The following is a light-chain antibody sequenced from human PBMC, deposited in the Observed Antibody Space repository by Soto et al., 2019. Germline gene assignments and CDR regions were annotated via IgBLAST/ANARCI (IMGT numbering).Light chain of an antibody. V-gene: IGLV2-14*03. J-gene: IGLJ1*01. Sequence: QSALTQPASVSGSPGQSISISCTGTSSDVGGYNYVSWYQQHTGKAPKLMIYDVSNRPSGVSNRFSGSKSGSTASLTISGLQAEDEADYYCSSYTSSSPPYVFGTGTKLTVL. CDR3: SSYTSSSPPYV. CDR1: SSDVGGYNY. CDR2: DVS.